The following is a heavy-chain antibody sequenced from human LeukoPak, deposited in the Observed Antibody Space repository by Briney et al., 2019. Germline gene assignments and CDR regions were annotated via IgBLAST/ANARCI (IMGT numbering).Heavy chain of an antibody. V-gene: IGHV4-39*07. CDR3: ARDLMGVGDFWSGYYIGY. Sequence: PSETLSLTCTVSGGSISSSSYYWGWIRQPPGTGLEWIGSIYYSGSTYYNPSLKSRVTISVDTSKNQFSLKLSSVTAADTAVYYCARDLMGVGDFWSGYYIGYWGQGTLVTVSS. CDR2: IYYSGST. D-gene: IGHD3-3*01. J-gene: IGHJ4*02. CDR1: GGSISSSSYY.